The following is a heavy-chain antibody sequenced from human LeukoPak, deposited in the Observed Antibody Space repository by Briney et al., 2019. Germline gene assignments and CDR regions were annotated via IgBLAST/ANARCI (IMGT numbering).Heavy chain of an antibody. CDR2: INPNSGGT. Sequence: ASVKVSCKASGYTFTGYYMHWVRQAPGQGLEWMGWINPNSGGTNYAQKFQGRVTMTRDTSISTAYMELSRLRSDDTAVYYCARVGSSGRETYNWFDPWGQGTLVTVSS. CDR3: ARVGSSGRETYNWFDP. D-gene: IGHD6-19*01. V-gene: IGHV1-2*02. J-gene: IGHJ5*02. CDR1: GYTFTGYY.